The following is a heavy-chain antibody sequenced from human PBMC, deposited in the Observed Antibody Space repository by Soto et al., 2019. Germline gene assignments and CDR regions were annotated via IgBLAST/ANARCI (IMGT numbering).Heavy chain of an antibody. CDR2: ISYSGSA. J-gene: IGHJ4*02. Sequence: QVQLQESGPGLVKPSQTLSLTCTVSGGSISSGNYYWSWIRQPPGKGLEWIGFISYSGSAYYNPSLKSRVTTSVDTSENQFSLNLSFVTAADTAVYYCATMGTPATGLYYFDYWGQGTLVTVSS. D-gene: IGHD2-15*01. V-gene: IGHV4-30-4*01. CDR1: GGSISSGNYY. CDR3: ATMGTPATGLYYFDY.